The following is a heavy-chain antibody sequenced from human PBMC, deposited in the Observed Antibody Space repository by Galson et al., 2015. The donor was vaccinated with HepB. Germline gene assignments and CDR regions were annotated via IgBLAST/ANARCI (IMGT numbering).Heavy chain of an antibody. J-gene: IGHJ5*02. CDR3: TTDVYYSTYWSWLDP. CDR1: GFPFNNAW. D-gene: IGHD2-8*02. CDR2: IKSKTDGETT. V-gene: IGHV3-15*01. Sequence: LRLSCAASGFPFNNAWMTRVRQAPGMGLEWVGRIKSKTDGETTDYAAPVKGRFTISRDDSKNRLYLQMNSLKTEDTAVYYCTTDVYYSTYWSWLDPWGQGTLVTVSS.